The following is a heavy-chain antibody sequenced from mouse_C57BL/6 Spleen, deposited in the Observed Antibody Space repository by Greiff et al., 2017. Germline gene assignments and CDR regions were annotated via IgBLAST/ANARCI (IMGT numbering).Heavy chain of an antibody. CDR1: GYTFTSYW. J-gene: IGHJ3*01. V-gene: IGHV1-64*01. Sequence: VQLQQPGAELVKPGASVKLSCKASGYTFTSYWMHWVKQRPGQGLEWIGMIYPNSGSTNYNEKFKSKATLTVEQSSSTAYRPLHSRTSEECAVDFCARSWTECDYDAWFAYWGQGTLVTVSA. CDR3: ARSWTECDYDAWFAY. D-gene: IGHD2-4*01. CDR2: IYPNSGST.